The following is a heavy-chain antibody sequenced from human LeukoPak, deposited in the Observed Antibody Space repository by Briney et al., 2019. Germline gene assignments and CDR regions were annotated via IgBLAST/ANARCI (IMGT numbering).Heavy chain of an antibody. J-gene: IGHJ4*02. V-gene: IGHV4-34*01. D-gene: IGHD3-3*01. CDR1: GGSFSGYY. Sequence: PSETLSLTCAVYGGSFSGYYWSWIRQPPGKGLEWIGEINHSGSTHYNPSLKSRVTISVDTSKNQFSLKLSSVTAADTAVYYCARVNDLPYYFDYWGQGTLVTVSS. CDR2: INHSGST. CDR3: ARVNDLPYYFDY.